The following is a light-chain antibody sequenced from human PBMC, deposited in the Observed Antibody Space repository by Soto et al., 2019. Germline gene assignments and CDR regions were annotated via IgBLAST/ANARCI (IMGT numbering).Light chain of an antibody. Sequence: QSALTQPRSVSGSPGQSITISCTGSGRDIGAYDYVSWYQQHPGKAPKLLIYDVRNRPSGVSYRFSASKSAFTASLTISGLQAEDEAHYYCSSYTTSYFYVFGPGTKVTVL. CDR2: DVR. J-gene: IGLJ1*01. CDR1: GRDIGAYDY. V-gene: IGLV2-14*03. CDR3: SSYTTSYFYV.